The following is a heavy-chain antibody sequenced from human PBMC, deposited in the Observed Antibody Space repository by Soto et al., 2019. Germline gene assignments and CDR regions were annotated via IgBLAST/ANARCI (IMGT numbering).Heavy chain of an antibody. CDR1: GESFGGYY. CDR2: INHRGST. V-gene: IGHV4-34*01. D-gene: IGHD3-3*01. J-gene: IGHJ6*02. Sequence: PSETPSLTCPVYGESFGGYYCWWIRQPQGKGLEWIGKINHRGSTNHNPSLKSRVTKSVDTSKNQFSLNLSSVAAADTAVYYCARGGITIFGVVPRYYYYYYGMDVWGQGTTVTVSS. CDR3: ARGGITIFGVVPRYYYYYYGMDV.